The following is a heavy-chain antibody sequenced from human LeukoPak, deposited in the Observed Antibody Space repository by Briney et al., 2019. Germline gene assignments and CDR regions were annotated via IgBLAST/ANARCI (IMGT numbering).Heavy chain of an antibody. Sequence: GGSLRLSCAASGFTFSSYSMNWVRQAPGKGLEWVSYISSSSSTIYYADSVKGRFTISRDNAKNSLYLQMNSLRDEDTAVYYCAREGYSSSWYRSAFDIWGQGTMVTVSS. CDR3: AREGYSSSWYRSAFDI. CDR1: GFTFSSYS. CDR2: ISSSSSTI. V-gene: IGHV3-48*02. D-gene: IGHD6-13*01. J-gene: IGHJ3*02.